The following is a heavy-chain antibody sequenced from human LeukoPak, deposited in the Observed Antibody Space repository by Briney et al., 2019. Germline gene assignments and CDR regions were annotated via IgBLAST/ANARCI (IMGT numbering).Heavy chain of an antibody. CDR2: IKQDGSEK. D-gene: IGHD3-10*01. J-gene: IGHJ4*02. Sequence: GGSLRLSCAASGFTFSTCWMSWVRQAPGKGLEWVANIKQDGSEKYYVDSVKGRFTISRDNAKNSLYLQMNSLRAEDTAVYYCARTTLDYGSAFFDYWGQGTLVTVSS. V-gene: IGHV3-7*01. CDR3: ARTTLDYGSAFFDY. CDR1: GFTFSTCW.